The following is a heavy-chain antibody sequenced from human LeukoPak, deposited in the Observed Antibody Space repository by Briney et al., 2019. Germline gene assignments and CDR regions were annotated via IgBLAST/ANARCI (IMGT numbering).Heavy chain of an antibody. D-gene: IGHD1-26*01. Sequence: GVSLRLSCAASGFTFSSSGMHWVRQAPGKGLEWLAVISNDGSNKYYADSVKGRFTISRDNPKNTLYLEMNSLRAEDTAVYYCAKRGGSYFDYWGQGTLVTVSS. CDR1: GFTFSSSG. CDR3: AKRGGSYFDY. CDR2: ISNDGSNK. V-gene: IGHV3-30*18. J-gene: IGHJ4*02.